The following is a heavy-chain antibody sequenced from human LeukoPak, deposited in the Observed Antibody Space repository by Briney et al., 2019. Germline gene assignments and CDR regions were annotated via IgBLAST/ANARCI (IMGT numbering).Heavy chain of an antibody. CDR2: INPNSGGT. J-gene: IGHJ3*02. CDR1: GYTFTGYY. V-gene: IGHV1-2*04. CDR3: ASSGVVAAGDAFDI. Sequence: ASVKVSCKASGYTFTGYYMHWVRQAPGQGLERMGWINPNSGGTNYAQKFQGWVTMTRDTSISTAYMELSRLRSDDTAVYYCASSGVVAAGDAFDIRGQGTMVTVSS. D-gene: IGHD2-15*01.